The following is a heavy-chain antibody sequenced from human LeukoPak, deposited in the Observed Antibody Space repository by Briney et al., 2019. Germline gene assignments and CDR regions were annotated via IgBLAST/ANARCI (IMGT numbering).Heavy chain of an antibody. CDR3: AKGSSSSRPYYFDY. Sequence: PGGSLRLSCAASGFTFSSYAMSWVRQAPGKGLEWVSAITGSGGSTYHADSARGRFTISRDNSKETLYLQMDSLRVEDTAVYYCAKGSSSSRPYYFDYWGQGTLVTVSS. CDR2: ITGSGGST. D-gene: IGHD6-6*01. J-gene: IGHJ4*02. V-gene: IGHV3-23*01. CDR1: GFTFSSYA.